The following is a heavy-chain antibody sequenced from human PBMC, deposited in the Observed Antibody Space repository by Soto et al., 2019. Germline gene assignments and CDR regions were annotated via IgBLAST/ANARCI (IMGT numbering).Heavy chain of an antibody. D-gene: IGHD6-19*01. CDR1: GFTFSSYG. CDR2: ISYDGSNK. Sequence: GGSLRLSCAASGFTFSSYGMHWVRQAPGKGLEWVAVISYDGSNKYYADSVKGRFTISRDNSKNTLYLQMNSLRAEDTAVYYCAKDNSGWLPFDYWGQGTLGTVSS. V-gene: IGHV3-30*18. CDR3: AKDNSGWLPFDY. J-gene: IGHJ4*02.